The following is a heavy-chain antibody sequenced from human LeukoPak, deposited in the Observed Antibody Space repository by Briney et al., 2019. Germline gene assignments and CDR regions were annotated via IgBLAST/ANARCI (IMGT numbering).Heavy chain of an antibody. CDR3: AREGMAVGFARFPIFNY. CDR2: IYYSGST. CDR1: GGSISSYY. D-gene: IGHD6-19*01. Sequence: SETLSLTCTVSGGSISSYYWSWIRQPPGRGLEWIGNIYYSGSTNYNPSLKSRVTMSVDTSNNQFSLRLTSVTAADTAVYYCAREGMAVGFARFPIFNYWGQGTLVTVSS. V-gene: IGHV4-59*01. J-gene: IGHJ4*02.